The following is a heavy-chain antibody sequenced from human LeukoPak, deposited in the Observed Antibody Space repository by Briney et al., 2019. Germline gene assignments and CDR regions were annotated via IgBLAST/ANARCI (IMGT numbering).Heavy chain of an antibody. D-gene: IGHD1-26*01. CDR1: GFTFRSYW. J-gene: IGHJ4*02. Sequence: PGGSLRLSCAASGFTFRSYWMTWVRQAPGKGLEWVANIKQDGSEKYYVDSVKGRFTISRDNAKSLLYLQMNSLRAEDTAVYYCVRRPVGVTDYFDYWGQGTLVTVSS. V-gene: IGHV3-7*01. CDR3: VRRPVGVTDYFDY. CDR2: IKQDGSEK.